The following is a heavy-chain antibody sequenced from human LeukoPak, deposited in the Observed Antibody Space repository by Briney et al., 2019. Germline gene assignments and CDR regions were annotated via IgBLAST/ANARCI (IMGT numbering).Heavy chain of an antibody. CDR2: ISSSSSYI. Sequence: PGGSLRLSCAASGFTFSSYSMNWVRQAPGKGLEWVSSISSSSSYIYYADSVKGRFTISRDNAKNSLYLQMNSLRAEDTAVYYCARDRGLRFLGDFDYWGQGTLVTVSS. D-gene: IGHD3-3*01. CDR3: ARDRGLRFLGDFDY. V-gene: IGHV3-21*01. CDR1: GFTFSSYS. J-gene: IGHJ4*02.